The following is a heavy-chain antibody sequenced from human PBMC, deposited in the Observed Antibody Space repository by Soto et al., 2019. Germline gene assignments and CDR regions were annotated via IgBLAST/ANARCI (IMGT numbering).Heavy chain of an antibody. CDR3: ATDNSQYSSAFLGY. D-gene: IGHD6-19*01. Sequence: ASVKVSCKVSGYTLTELSMHWVGQAPGKGLEWMGGFDAEDGETIYAQKFQGRVTMTEDTSTDTAYMELSSLRSEDTAVYYCATDNSQYSSAFLGYWGQGTLVTVSS. CDR2: FDAEDGET. J-gene: IGHJ4*02. CDR1: GYTLTELS. V-gene: IGHV1-24*01.